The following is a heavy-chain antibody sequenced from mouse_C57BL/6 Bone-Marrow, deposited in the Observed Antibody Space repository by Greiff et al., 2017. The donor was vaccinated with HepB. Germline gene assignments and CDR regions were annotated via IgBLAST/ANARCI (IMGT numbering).Heavy chain of an antibody. CDR1: GFSLSTSGMG. D-gene: IGHD2-3*01. CDR2: IYWDDDK. V-gene: IGHV8-12*01. Sequence: QVTLKESGPGILQSSQTLSLTCSFSGFSLSTSGMGVSWIRQPSGKGLEWLAHIYWDDDKRYNPSLKSRLTISKDTSRNQVFLKITSVDTADTATYYCARNGYYVGAMDYWGQGTSVTVSS. J-gene: IGHJ4*01. CDR3: ARNGYYVGAMDY.